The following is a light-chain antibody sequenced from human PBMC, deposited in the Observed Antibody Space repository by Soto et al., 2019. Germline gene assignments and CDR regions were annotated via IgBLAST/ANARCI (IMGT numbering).Light chain of an antibody. V-gene: IGLV2-23*01. CDR3: CSYAGSSTYV. J-gene: IGLJ1*01. CDR2: EGS. Sequence: QSALTQPASVSGSSGQSITISCTGTSSDVGTYNLVSWYQHHTGKAPKLMIYEGSKRPSGVSNRFSGSKSGNTASLTISGLQAEDEADYYCCSYAGSSTYVFGTGTKLTVL. CDR1: SSDVGTYNL.